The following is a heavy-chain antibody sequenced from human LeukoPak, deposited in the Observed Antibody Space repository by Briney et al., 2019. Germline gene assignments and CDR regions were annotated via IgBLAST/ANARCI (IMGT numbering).Heavy chain of an antibody. V-gene: IGHV1-46*01. CDR3: ERDQAGTGGYFDY. D-gene: IGHD6-19*01. CDR1: GYTFTSYY. Sequence: ASVTVSCKASGYTFTSYYMHWVRQAPGQGLEWMGIINPSGGSTSYAQKFQGRVTMTRDTSTSTVYMELSSLRSEDTAVYYCERDQAGTGGYFDYGGQETLVTVPS. J-gene: IGHJ4*02. CDR2: INPSGGST.